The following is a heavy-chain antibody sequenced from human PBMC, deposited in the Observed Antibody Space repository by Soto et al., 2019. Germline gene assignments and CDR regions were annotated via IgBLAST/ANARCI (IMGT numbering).Heavy chain of an antibody. Sequence: GESLKLSCKGSGYSFTSYWISWVHQMPGKGLEWMGRIDPSDSYTNYSPSFQGHVTISADKSISTAYLQWSSLKASDTAMYYCATGVSGGAVAGSGAFDIWGQGTMVTVSS. V-gene: IGHV5-10-1*01. CDR3: ATGVSGGAVAGSGAFDI. CDR1: GYSFTSYW. CDR2: IDPSDSYT. J-gene: IGHJ3*02. D-gene: IGHD6-19*01.